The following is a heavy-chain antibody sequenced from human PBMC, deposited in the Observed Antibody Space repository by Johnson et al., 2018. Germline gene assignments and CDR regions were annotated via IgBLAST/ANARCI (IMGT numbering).Heavy chain of an antibody. CDR3: AKGTAEQWLVFAFDI. CDR1: RFTFSSRD. CDR2: ISFDGHDK. Sequence: QVQLVQSGGGVVQPGRSLRLSCAASRFTFSSRDMHWVRRAPGKGLDWVALISFDGHDKYYADSVKGLFTISRDNSKNTRYLQMNSLRAEDTAVYYCAKGTAEQWLVFAFDIWGQGTMVTVSS. D-gene: IGHD6-19*01. V-gene: IGHV3-30*18. J-gene: IGHJ3*02.